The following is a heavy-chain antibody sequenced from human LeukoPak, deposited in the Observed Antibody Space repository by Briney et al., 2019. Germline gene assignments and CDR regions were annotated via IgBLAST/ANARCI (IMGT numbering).Heavy chain of an antibody. Sequence: SETLSLTCTVSGGSISSYYWSWIRQPPGKGLEWIGYIYYSGSTNYNPSLKSRVTISVDTSKNQFSLKLSPVTAADTAVYYCARDSHYYDSSGYYYAFDPWGQGTLVTVSS. D-gene: IGHD3-22*01. V-gene: IGHV4-59*01. CDR1: GGSISSYY. CDR2: IYYSGST. J-gene: IGHJ5*02. CDR3: ARDSHYYDSSGYYYAFDP.